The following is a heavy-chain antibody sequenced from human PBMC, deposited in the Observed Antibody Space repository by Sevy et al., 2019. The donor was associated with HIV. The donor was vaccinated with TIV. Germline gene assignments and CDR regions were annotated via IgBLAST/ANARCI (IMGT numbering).Heavy chain of an antibody. D-gene: IGHD3-3*01. Sequence: GGSLRLSCAASGFTFSGSAMHWVRQASGKGLEWVGRIRSKANSYATAYAASVKGRFTISRDDSKNTAYLQMNSLKTMDTAVYYCTLLTVITIFGVVENWFDPWGQGTLVTVSS. CDR2: IRSKANSYAT. J-gene: IGHJ5*02. V-gene: IGHV3-73*01. CDR3: TLLTVITIFGVVENWFDP. CDR1: GFTFSGSA.